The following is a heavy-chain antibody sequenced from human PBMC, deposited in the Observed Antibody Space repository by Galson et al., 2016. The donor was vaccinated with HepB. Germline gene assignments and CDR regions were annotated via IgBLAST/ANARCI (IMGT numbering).Heavy chain of an antibody. V-gene: IGHV5-10-1*01. J-gene: IGHJ6*02. Sequence: QSGAEAKKPGESLRISCKDSGYSFSTYWIIWVRQMPGKGLEWMGRIDPSDAYTNYSPSFQGHVTISADKSINTAYLQWSSLKASDTGIYYCARQGSSAGELYYYYGMDVWGQGTTVTVSS. D-gene: IGHD2-15*01. CDR1: GYSFSTYW. CDR3: ARQGSSAGELYYYYGMDV. CDR2: IDPSDAYT.